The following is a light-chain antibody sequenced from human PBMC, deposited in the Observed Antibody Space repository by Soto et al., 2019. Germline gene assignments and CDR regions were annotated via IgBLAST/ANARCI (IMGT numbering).Light chain of an antibody. Sequence: DIVMTQSPDSLAVSLGERATINCKSSQSVLYSSNNKNYLAWYQQKPGQPPKLLIYWASTRESGVPDRFSGSGSGTDFTLTISSLQAEDVAVYYCQQYYSTPPVTFGPGTKWISN. J-gene: IGKJ3*01. V-gene: IGKV4-1*01. CDR3: QQYYSTPPVT. CDR2: WAS. CDR1: QSVLYSSNNKNY.